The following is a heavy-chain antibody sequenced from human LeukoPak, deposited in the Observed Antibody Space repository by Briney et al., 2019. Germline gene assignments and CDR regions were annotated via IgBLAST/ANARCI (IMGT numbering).Heavy chain of an antibody. Sequence: SETLSLTCAVYGGSFSGYYWSWIRQPPGKGLEWIGEINHSGSTNYNPSLKSRVTISVDTSKNQFSLKLSSVIAADTAVYYCARAVRDRGVILPWFDPWGQGTLVTVSS. V-gene: IGHV4-34*01. CDR2: INHSGST. CDR3: ARAVRDRGVILPWFDP. J-gene: IGHJ5*02. D-gene: IGHD3-10*01. CDR1: GGSFSGYY.